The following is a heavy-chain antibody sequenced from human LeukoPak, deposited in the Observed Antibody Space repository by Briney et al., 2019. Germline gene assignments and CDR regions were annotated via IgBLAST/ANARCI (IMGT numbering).Heavy chain of an antibody. D-gene: IGHD6-13*01. CDR2: IYYSGTT. CDR1: GGSITNNY. CDR3: ASGSAVAAAGDH. Sequence: SEALSLTCIVSGGSITNNYWNWIRQPPGKGLEWIGYIYYSGTTNYNPSLKSRVTISVDTSKNQFSLKLSSVTAADTAMYYCASGSAVAAAGDHWGQGTLVTVSS. J-gene: IGHJ4*02. V-gene: IGHV4-59*01.